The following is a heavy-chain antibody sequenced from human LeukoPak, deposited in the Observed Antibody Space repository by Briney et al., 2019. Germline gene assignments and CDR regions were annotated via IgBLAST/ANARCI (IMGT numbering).Heavy chain of an antibody. CDR3: AKVGEDYDFWRGVH. CDR1: GFTFSSYS. D-gene: IGHD3-3*01. Sequence: PGGSPRLSCAASGFTFSSYSMNWVRQAPGKGLEWVSSISSSSSYIYCADSVKGRFTISRDNAKNSLYLQMNSLRAEDTAVYYCAKVGEDYDFWRGVHWGQGTLVTVSS. J-gene: IGHJ4*02. V-gene: IGHV3-21*01. CDR2: ISSSSSYI.